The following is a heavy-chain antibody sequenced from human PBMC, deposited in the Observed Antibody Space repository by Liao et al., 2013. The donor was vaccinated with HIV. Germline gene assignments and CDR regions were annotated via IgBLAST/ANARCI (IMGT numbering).Heavy chain of an antibody. Sequence: QVQLQESGPGLVKPSQTLSLTCTVSGGSISGDSYCWNWIRQPAGKGLEWIGRVYTSGSANYNPSLKSRVTISVDTSKNQFSLRLNSVTAADTAVYYCARVNSDGIFGVVLSADPFHIWGQGTMVTVSS. CDR1: GGSISGDSYC. CDR2: VYTSGSA. J-gene: IGHJ3*02. V-gene: IGHV4-61*02. CDR3: ARVNSDGIFGVVLSADPFHI. D-gene: IGHD3-3*01.